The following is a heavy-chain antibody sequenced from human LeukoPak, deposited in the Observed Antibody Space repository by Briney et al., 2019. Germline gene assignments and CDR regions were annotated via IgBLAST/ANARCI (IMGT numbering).Heavy chain of an antibody. CDR1: GYTFTSYD. D-gene: IGHD3-22*01. CDR3: ATKSGDSSGTDAFDI. V-gene: IGHV1-18*01. J-gene: IGHJ3*02. Sequence: ASVKVSCKASGYTFTSYDINWVRQAPGQGLEWMGWISAYNGNTNYAQKLQGRVTMTTDTSTSTAYMELRSLRSDDTAVYYCATKSGDSSGTDAFDIWGQGTMVTVSS. CDR2: ISAYNGNT.